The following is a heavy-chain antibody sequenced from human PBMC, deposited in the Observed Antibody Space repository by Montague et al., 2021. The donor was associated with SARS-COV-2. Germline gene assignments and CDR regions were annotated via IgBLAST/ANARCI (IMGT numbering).Heavy chain of an antibody. CDR1: GFTFGDSY. CDR3: ARDLWGAQSGMDV. CDR2: MSSSGHFA. V-gene: IGHV3-11*06. J-gene: IGHJ6*02. D-gene: IGHD1-26*01. Sequence: SLRLSCAASGFTFGDSYMSWVRQAPGRGLEWIAYMSSSGHFASYADSVKGRFTISRDNAKNSLYLQMNCLRAEDTAMYYCARDLWGAQSGMDVWGQGTTVTVSS.